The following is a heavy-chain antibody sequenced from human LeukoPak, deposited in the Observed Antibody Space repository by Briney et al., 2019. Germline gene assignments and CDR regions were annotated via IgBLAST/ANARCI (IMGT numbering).Heavy chain of an antibody. J-gene: IGHJ3*02. CDR3: ARGLLLWFGELYDAFDI. CDR2: INHSGST. Sequence: PSETLSLTCAVYGGSFSGYYWSWIRQPPGKGLEWIGEINHSGSTNYNPSLKSRVTISVDTSKNQFSLKLSFVTAADTAVYYCARGLLLWFGELYDAFDIWGQGTMVTVSS. V-gene: IGHV4-34*01. D-gene: IGHD3-10*01. CDR1: GGSFSGYY.